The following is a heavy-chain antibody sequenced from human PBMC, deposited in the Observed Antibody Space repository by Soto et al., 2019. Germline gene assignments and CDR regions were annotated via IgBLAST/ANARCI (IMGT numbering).Heavy chain of an antibody. D-gene: IGHD3-22*01. CDR1: GYTLTELS. CDR2: FDPEDGET. J-gene: IGHJ5*02. Sequence: ASVKVSCKVSGYTLTELSMHWVRQAPGKGLEWMGGFDPEDGETIYAQKFQGRVTMTEDTSTDTAYMELSSLRSEDTAVYYCATDPPYYYDSSGYRNWFYPWGQGTLVTVSS. V-gene: IGHV1-24*01. CDR3: ATDPPYYYDSSGYRNWFYP.